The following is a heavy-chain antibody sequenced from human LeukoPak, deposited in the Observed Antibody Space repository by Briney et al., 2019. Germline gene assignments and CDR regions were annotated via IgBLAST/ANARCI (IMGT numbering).Heavy chain of an antibody. Sequence: SETLSLTCSVSGGSVSNYYWSWIRRPPGKGLEWVGYIYYSGSTNYNPSLKSRVTISVDTSKNQFSLKLSSVTAADTAVYYCARTSGTVYYYGMDVWGQGTTVTVSS. D-gene: IGHD3-10*01. CDR1: GGSVSNYY. J-gene: IGHJ6*02. V-gene: IGHV4-59*02. CDR3: ARTSGTVYYYGMDV. CDR2: IYYSGST.